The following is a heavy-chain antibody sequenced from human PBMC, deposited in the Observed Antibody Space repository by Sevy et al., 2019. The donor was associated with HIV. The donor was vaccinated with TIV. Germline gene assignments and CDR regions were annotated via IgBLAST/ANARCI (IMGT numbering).Heavy chain of an antibody. V-gene: IGHV3-23*01. Sequence: AAGSLRLSCAASGFTFSKYSMSWVRQPPGKGLEWVSTLSFGCGEINYADSVKGRFTISRDNSKSSVYLQMNNLRPKDTAVYYCAREGCTKPHDYWGQGTLVTVSS. D-gene: IGHD2-8*01. CDR1: GFTFSKYS. CDR2: LSFGCGEI. CDR3: AREGCTKPHDY. J-gene: IGHJ4*02.